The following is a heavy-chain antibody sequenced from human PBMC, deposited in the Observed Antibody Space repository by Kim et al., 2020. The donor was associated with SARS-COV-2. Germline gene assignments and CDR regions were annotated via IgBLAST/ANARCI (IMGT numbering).Heavy chain of an antibody. D-gene: IGHD6-13*01. J-gene: IGHJ5*02. CDR2: IITILGIA. CDR1: GGTFSSYA. Sequence: SVKVSCKASGGTFSSYAISWVRQAPGQGLEWMGRIITILGIANYAQKFQGRVTITADKSTSTAYMELSSLRSEDTAVYYCARGAAAGYNWFDPWGQGTL. CDR3: ARGAAAGYNWFDP. V-gene: IGHV1-69*04.